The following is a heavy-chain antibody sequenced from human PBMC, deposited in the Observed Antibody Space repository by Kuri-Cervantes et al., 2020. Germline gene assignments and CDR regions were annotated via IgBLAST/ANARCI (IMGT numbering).Heavy chain of an antibody. CDR3: TRDLDYYYYYMDV. J-gene: IGHJ6*03. D-gene: IGHD3-16*01. CDR1: GFTFGDYA. CDR2: IRSKAYGGTT. Sequence: GGSLRLSCTASGFTFGDYAMSWVRQAPGKGLEWVGFIRSKAYGGTTEYAASVKGRFTISRDDSKSIAYLQMNSPKTEDTAVYYCTRDLDYYYYYMDVWGKGTTVTVSS. V-gene: IGHV3-49*04.